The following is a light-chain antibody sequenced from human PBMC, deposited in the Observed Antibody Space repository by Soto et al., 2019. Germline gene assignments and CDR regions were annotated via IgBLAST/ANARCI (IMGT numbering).Light chain of an antibody. CDR1: QSVSSS. Sequence: EVVMSQSPATLSVSPGDTATLSCRASQSVSSSLASYQQKPGQPPRLLIYGSSTRATGIPARFSGSGSGTEFTLTISSLQSEDFAVYYCQQYNNWPPITFGQGTRLEI. V-gene: IGKV3-15*01. CDR2: GSS. J-gene: IGKJ5*01. CDR3: QQYNNWPPIT.